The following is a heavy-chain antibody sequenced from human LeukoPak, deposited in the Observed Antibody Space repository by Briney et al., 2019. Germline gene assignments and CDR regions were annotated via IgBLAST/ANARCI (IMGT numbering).Heavy chain of an antibody. D-gene: IGHD3-10*01. CDR3: ASGNTMVRGVILPLDY. CDR2: IYYSGST. J-gene: IGHJ4*02. V-gene: IGHV4-59*08. CDR1: GGSISSYY. Sequence: SETLSLTCTVSGGSISSYYWSWIRQPPGKGLEWIGYIYYSGSTYYNPSLKSRVTISVDTSKNQFSLKLSSVTAADTAVYYCASGNTMVRGVILPLDYWGQGTLVTVSS.